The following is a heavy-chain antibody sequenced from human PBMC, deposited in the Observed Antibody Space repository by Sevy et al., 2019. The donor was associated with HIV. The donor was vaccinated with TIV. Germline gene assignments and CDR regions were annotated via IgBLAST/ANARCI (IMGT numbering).Heavy chain of an antibody. V-gene: IGHV3-30-3*01. CDR1: GFTFRTHA. D-gene: IGHD3-9*01. CDR2: ISYDGSHK. Sequence: GGSLRLSCVASGFTFRTHAIHWVRQAPGKGLQWVAVISYDGSHKYYADSVKGRFTISRDNSKNTLYLQMNSLSVEDTAVYYCARDVGYSVDWYPSDYWGQGTLVTVSS. J-gene: IGHJ4*02. CDR3: ARDVGYSVDWYPSDY.